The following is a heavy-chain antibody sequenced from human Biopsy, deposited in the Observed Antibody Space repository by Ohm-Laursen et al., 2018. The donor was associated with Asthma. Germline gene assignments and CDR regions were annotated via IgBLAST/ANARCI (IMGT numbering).Heavy chain of an antibody. V-gene: IGHV4-39*01. Sequence: SDTLSLTCSVSGGSISSNFYYWGWLRQPPGKGLEWIGNIYKSGKVYYNLSLKSRVTISVDTSKNQFSLQLRSVTAADTAVYYCARQKIVAAEGPFDMWGQGTMVIVSS. CDR2: IYKSGKV. J-gene: IGHJ3*02. CDR3: ARQKIVAAEGPFDM. D-gene: IGHD1-26*01. CDR1: GGSISSNFYY.